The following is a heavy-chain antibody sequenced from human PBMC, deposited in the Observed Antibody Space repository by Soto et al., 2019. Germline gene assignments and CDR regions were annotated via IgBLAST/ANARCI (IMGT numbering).Heavy chain of an antibody. CDR3: ARVSYCSGGGCYSNFDY. D-gene: IGHD2-15*01. Sequence: GSLRLSCAASGFTFSGHWMHWVRQAPGKGLVWVSRISSDGSSADYADSVKGRFTISRDNTKNTLYLQMNSLRAEDTALYYCARVSYCSGGGCYSNFDYWGQGT. V-gene: IGHV3-74*01. CDR2: ISSDGSSA. CDR1: GFTFSGHW. J-gene: IGHJ4*02.